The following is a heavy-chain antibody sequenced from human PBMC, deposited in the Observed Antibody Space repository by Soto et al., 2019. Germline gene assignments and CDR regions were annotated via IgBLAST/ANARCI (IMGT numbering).Heavy chain of an antibody. CDR3: ARGDCSGGSCYSVPNNWFDP. D-gene: IGHD2-15*01. J-gene: IGHJ5*02. CDR2: IYYSGST. V-gene: IGHV4-30-4*01. Sequence: SETLSLTCTVSGGSISSGDYYWSWIRQPPGKGLEWIGYIYYSGSTYYNPSLKSRVTISVDTSKNQFSLKLSSVTAADTAVYYCARGDCSGGSCYSVPNNWFDPWGQGTLVTVSS. CDR1: GGSISSGDYY.